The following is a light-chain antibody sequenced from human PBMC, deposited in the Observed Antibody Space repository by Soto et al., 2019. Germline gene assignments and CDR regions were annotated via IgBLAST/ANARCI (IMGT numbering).Light chain of an antibody. V-gene: IGLV2-14*01. CDR3: SSYTNSRTLV. CDR2: EVS. CDR1: SNDIGEYNY. Sequence: QSVLTQPASVSGSPGQSVTISCAGSSNDIGEYNYVSWYQQHPGEAPKVVIYEVSSRPSGSSNRFSGSKSGNTASLTIFGLQADDEADYYCSSYTNSRTLVFGTGTKVTVL. J-gene: IGLJ1*01.